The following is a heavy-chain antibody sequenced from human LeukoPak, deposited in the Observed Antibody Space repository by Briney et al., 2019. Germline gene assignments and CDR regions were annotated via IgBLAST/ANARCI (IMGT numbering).Heavy chain of an antibody. CDR2: IIATFGTA. D-gene: IGHD4-17*01. V-gene: IGHV1-69*06. CDR3: ASPYDYGDHYLDALDI. CDR1: GDTFISFA. Sequence: GASVTVSFKASGDTFISFAVSWVRQAPGQGLEGMGRIIATFGTANYAQRFQGRVTINADNYLSTAYMELRRGRSEDTAVYYCASPYDYGDHYLDALDIWGQGTMVTVSS. J-gene: IGHJ3*02.